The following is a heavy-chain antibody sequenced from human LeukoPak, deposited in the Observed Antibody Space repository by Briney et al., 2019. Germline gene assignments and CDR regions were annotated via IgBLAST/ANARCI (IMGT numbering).Heavy chain of an antibody. D-gene: IGHD2-2*01. CDR2: IYYSGST. V-gene: IGHV4-59*01. J-gene: IGHJ5*02. CDR3: ARDAVPAAMAGANWFDP. CDR1: GGSISSYY. Sequence: KPSETLSLTCTVSGGSISSYYWSWIRQPPGKGLEWIGYIYYSGSTNYNPSLKSRVTISVDTSKNQFSLKLSSVTAADTAVYYCARDAVPAAMAGANWFDPWGQGTLVTVSS.